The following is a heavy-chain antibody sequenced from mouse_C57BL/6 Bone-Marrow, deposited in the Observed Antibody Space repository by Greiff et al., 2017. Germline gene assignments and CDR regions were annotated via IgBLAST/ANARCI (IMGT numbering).Heavy chain of an antibody. CDR2: IDPENGDT. CDR1: GFNIKDYY. J-gene: IGHJ2*01. CDR3: TLNWDYFDY. D-gene: IGHD4-1*01. V-gene: IGHV14-4*01. Sequence: VQLQQSGAELVRPGASVKLSCTASGFNIKDYYMHWVKQRPEQGLEWIGWIDPENGDTEYASKFQGKATITEDKSSITAYLQLISLTSEDTAVYYCTLNWDYFDYWGQGTTLTVSS.